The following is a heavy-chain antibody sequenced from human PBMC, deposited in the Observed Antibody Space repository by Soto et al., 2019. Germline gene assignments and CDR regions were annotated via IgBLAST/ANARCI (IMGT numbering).Heavy chain of an antibody. Sequence: QVQLVQSGAEVKKPGASVKVSCKASGYTFTSYGISWVRQAPGQGLEWMGWISAYNGNTNYAQKLQGRVTMTTDTSTSTAYMELRSLRSDDTAVYYCAREAENYDFWSGYYGPHIYFDYWGQGTLVTVSS. CDR1: GYTFTSYG. CDR3: AREAENYDFWSGYYGPHIYFDY. CDR2: ISAYNGNT. D-gene: IGHD3-3*01. V-gene: IGHV1-18*01. J-gene: IGHJ4*02.